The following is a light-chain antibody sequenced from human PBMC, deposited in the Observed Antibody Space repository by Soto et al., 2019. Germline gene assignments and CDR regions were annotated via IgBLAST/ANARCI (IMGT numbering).Light chain of an antibody. V-gene: IGKV2-30*02. CDR1: QSLVHSDGNTY. CDR2: KVS. J-gene: IGKJ1*01. Sequence: DVVMTQSPLSLPVTLGQPASISCRSSQSLVHSDGNTYLNWFQQRPGQSPRRLIYKVSNRDSGVPDRVSGSGSGTDFTLKISRVEAEDVGVYYCMQGTHWPPWTLGQGTKVEIK. CDR3: MQGTHWPPWT.